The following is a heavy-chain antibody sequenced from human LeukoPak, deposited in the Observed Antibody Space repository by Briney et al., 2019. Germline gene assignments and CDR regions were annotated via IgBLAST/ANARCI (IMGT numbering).Heavy chain of an antibody. V-gene: IGHV1-2*02. Sequence: ASVKVSCKSSGYTFTGYYMHWVRPAPGQGLEWMGWINPNSGGTNYAQKFQGRVTMTRDTSISTAYMELSRLRSDDTAVYYCARGPDYDFWSGYYMDVWGKGTTVTVSS. D-gene: IGHD3-3*01. J-gene: IGHJ6*04. CDR1: GYTFTGYY. CDR3: ARGPDYDFWSGYYMDV. CDR2: INPNSGGT.